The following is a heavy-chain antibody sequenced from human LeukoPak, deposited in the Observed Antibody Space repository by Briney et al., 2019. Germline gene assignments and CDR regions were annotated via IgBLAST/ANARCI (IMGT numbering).Heavy chain of an antibody. CDR2: IIPIFGTA. D-gene: IGHD5-12*01. CDR1: GGTFSSYA. J-gene: IGHJ4*02. CDR3: AKRLGYSGYEYYFDY. Sequence: ASVKVSCKASGGTFSSYAISWVRQAPGQGLEWMGGIIPIFGTANYAQKFQGRVTITADESTSTAYMELSSLRSEDTAVYYCAKRLGYSGYEYYFDYWGQGTLVTVSS. V-gene: IGHV1-69*13.